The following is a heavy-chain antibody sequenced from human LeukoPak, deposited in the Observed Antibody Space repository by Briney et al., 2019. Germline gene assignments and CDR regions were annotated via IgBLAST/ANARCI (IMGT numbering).Heavy chain of an antibody. CDR1: GYTFTGYY. V-gene: IGHV1-2*02. D-gene: IGHD5-18*01. J-gene: IGHJ6*03. Sequence: GASVKVSCKASGYTFTGYYMHWVRQAPGQGLEWMGWINPNSGGTNYAQKFQGRVTMTRDTSISTAYMELSRLSSDDTAVYYCARGVDTAVIPYYYYYMDVWGIGTTVTVSS. CDR3: ARGVDTAVIPYYYYYMDV. CDR2: INPNSGGT.